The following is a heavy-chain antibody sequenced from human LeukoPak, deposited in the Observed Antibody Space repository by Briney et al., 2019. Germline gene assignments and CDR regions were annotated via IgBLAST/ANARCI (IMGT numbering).Heavy chain of an antibody. CDR1: GFTFSSYW. Sequence: GGSLRLSCAASGFTFSSYWMSWVRQAPGKGLEWVANIKQDGSGKYYVDSVKGRFTISRDNAKNSLYLQMNSLRAEDTAVYYCARDKIVGATHLDHWGQGTLVTVSS. J-gene: IGHJ5*02. V-gene: IGHV3-7*01. D-gene: IGHD1-26*01. CDR2: IKQDGSGK. CDR3: ARDKIVGATHLDH.